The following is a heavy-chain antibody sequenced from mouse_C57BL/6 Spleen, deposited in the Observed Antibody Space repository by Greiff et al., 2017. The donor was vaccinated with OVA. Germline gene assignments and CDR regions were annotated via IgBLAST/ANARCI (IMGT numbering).Heavy chain of an antibody. CDR1: GYTFTSYW. Sequence: QVQLQQPGAELVRPGTSVKLSCKASGYTFTSYWMHWVKQRPGQGLEWIGVIDPSDSYTNYNQKFKGKATLTVDTSSSTAYMQLSSLTSEDSAVYYCARGRLRRAMDYWGQGTSVTVSS. CDR2: IDPSDSYT. J-gene: IGHJ4*01. V-gene: IGHV1-59*01. CDR3: ARGRLRRAMDY. D-gene: IGHD2-4*01.